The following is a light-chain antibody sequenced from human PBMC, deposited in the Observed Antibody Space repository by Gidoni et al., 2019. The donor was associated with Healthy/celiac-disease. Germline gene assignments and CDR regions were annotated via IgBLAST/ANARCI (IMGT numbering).Light chain of an antibody. Sequence: IVRSQSPDSLSVSLGERATINFKSSQSTLYSTNNKNYLAWYQQKPGQPPKLLIYWASTRESGVPDRFSGSGSGTDFTLTISSLQAEDVAVYYCQQYDSTPFTFGPGTKVDIK. V-gene: IGKV4-1*01. J-gene: IGKJ3*01. CDR3: QQYDSTPFT. CDR1: QSTLYSTNNKNY. CDR2: WAS.